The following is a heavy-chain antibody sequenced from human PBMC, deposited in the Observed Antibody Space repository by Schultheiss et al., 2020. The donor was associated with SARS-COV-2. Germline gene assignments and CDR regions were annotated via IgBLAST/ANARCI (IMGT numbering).Heavy chain of an antibody. J-gene: IGHJ4*02. V-gene: IGHV3-53*01. CDR1: GLTVSSNY. CDR2: SIRGDST. D-gene: IGHD3-9*01. Sequence: GGSLRLSCASSGLTVSSNYMSWVRQAPGKGLEWVSLVSIRGDSTYYADSVRGRFTISRDNSKNTLYLQMSSLRAEDTAVYYCAKLLRYFDWDPLDYWGQGTLVTVSS. CDR3: AKLLRYFDWDPLDY.